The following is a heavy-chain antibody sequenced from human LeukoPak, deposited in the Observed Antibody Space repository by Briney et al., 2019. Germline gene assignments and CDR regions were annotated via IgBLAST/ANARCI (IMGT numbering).Heavy chain of an antibody. D-gene: IGHD3-22*01. CDR3: ARDWYYYDSSGYYYVDWFDP. CDR1: GYTFTGYY. Sequence: ASVKVSCKASGYTFTGYYMHWVRQAPGQGLEWMGRINPNSGGTNYAQKFKGRVTMTRDTSISTAYMELSRLRSDDTAVYYCARDWYYYDSSGYYYVDWFDPWGQGTLVTVSS. V-gene: IGHV1-2*06. J-gene: IGHJ5*02. CDR2: INPNSGGT.